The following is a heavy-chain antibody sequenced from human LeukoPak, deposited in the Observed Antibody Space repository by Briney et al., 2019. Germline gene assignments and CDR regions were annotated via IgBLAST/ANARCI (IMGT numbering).Heavy chain of an antibody. D-gene: IGHD6-19*01. CDR2: IYYSGST. CDR3: ATTSSGWDNFDH. V-gene: IGHV4-39*01. Sequence: SETLSLTCTVSGGSISSSSYYWGWIRQPPGKGLEWIGSIYYSGSTYYNPSLKSRVTISVDTSKNQFSLKLSSVTAADTAVYYCATTSSGWDNFDHWGQGTLVTVSS. CDR1: GGSISSSSYY. J-gene: IGHJ4*02.